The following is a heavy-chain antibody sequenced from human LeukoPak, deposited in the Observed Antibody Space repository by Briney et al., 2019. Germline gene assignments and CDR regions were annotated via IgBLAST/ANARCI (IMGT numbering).Heavy chain of an antibody. Sequence: VSVKVSCKASGYTFTSYYMHWVRQAPGQGLEWMGIINPSGGSTSYAQKFQGRVTMTRDTSTSTVYMELSSLRSEDTAVYYCARDQGDSVSGSYEVGWFDPWGQGTLVTVSS. V-gene: IGHV1-46*01. D-gene: IGHD1-26*01. J-gene: IGHJ5*02. CDR3: ARDQGDSVSGSYEVGWFDP. CDR1: GYTFTSYY. CDR2: INPSGGST.